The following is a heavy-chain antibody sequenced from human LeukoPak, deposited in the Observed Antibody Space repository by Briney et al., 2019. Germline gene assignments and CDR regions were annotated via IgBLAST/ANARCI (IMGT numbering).Heavy chain of an antibody. J-gene: IGHJ4*02. CDR2: IKQDGSQK. V-gene: IGHV3-7*03. CDR1: GFTFSSYW. D-gene: IGHD4-17*01. Sequence: GGSLRLSCAASGFTFSSYWMSWFRQAPGKGLEWVANIKQDGSQKFSVDSVKGRFTISRDNAKNSLYLQMNSLRVEDTAVYYCARDWFDADYDRFDYWGQGTLVTVSS. CDR3: ARDWFDADYDRFDY.